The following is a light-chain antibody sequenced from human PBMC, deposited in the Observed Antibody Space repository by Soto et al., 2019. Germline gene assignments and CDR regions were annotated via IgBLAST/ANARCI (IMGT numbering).Light chain of an antibody. V-gene: IGLV2-14*01. CDR3: SSYAGSSNSLV. CDR2: EVS. Sequence: QSVLTQPASVSGSPGQSITISCTGTNSDVGGYNYVSWYQQNPGKAPKLMIYEVSNRPSAVSNRFSGSKSGSTASLTISGLQAEDEADYYCSSYAGSSNSLVFGGGTKLTVL. J-gene: IGLJ2*01. CDR1: NSDVGGYNY.